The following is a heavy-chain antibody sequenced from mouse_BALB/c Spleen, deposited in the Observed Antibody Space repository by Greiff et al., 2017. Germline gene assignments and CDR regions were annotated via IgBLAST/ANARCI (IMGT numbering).Heavy chain of an antibody. D-gene: IGHD1-2*01. V-gene: IGHV6-6*02. CDR1: GFTFSNYW. Sequence: EVQLVESGGGLVQPGGSMKLSCVASGFTFSNYWMNWVRQSPEKGLEWVAEIRLKSNNYATHYAESVKGRFTISRDDSKSSVYLQMNNLRAEDTGIYYCTRPSYGYGFDYWGQGTTLTVSS. CDR3: TRPSYGYGFDY. J-gene: IGHJ2*01. CDR2: IRLKSNNYAT.